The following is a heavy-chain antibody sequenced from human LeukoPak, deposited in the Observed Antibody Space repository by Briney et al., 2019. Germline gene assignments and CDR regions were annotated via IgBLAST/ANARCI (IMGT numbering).Heavy chain of an antibody. CDR3: ARVSSATLVVAATRYYFDY. CDR2: INSNGGST. CDR1: GFTFNNYA. Sequence: GGSLRLSCAASGFTFNNYAMHWVRQAPGKGLEYVSAINSNGGSTYYGNSVKGRFTISRDNAKNSLYLQMNSLRAEDTAVYYCARVSSATLVVAATRYYFDYWGQGTLVTVSS. V-gene: IGHV3-64*01. D-gene: IGHD2-15*01. J-gene: IGHJ4*02.